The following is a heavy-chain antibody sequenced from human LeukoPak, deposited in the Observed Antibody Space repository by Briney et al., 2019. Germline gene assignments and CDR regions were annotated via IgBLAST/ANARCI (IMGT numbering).Heavy chain of an antibody. J-gene: IGHJ4*02. CDR3: ARGPGSYDFHY. CDR2: IYKSGST. Sequence: SETLSLTCSVSGGSIRHYYWSWIRQPPGKGLEWIGHIYKSGSTNYNPSLKSRVTISVDTSKNQFSLKLSSVSAADTAVYYCARGPGSYDFHYWGQGTLVTVSS. CDR1: GGSIRHYY. D-gene: IGHD1-26*01. V-gene: IGHV4-59*01.